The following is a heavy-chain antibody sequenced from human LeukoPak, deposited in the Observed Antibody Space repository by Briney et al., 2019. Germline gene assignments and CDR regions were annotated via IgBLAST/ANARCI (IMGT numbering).Heavy chain of an antibody. Sequence: PSETLSLTCTVSGGSISSYYWSWIRQPAGKGLEWIGRIYTSGSTYYNPSLKSRVTISVDTSKNQFSLKLSSVTAADTAVYYCARERFRGLLWFGELIDYWGQGTLVTVSS. V-gene: IGHV4-4*07. CDR1: GGSISSYY. D-gene: IGHD3-10*01. CDR2: IYTSGST. J-gene: IGHJ4*02. CDR3: ARERFRGLLWFGELIDY.